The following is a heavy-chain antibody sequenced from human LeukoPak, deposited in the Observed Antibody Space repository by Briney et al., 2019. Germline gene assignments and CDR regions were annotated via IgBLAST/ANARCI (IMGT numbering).Heavy chain of an antibody. V-gene: IGHV4-34*01. J-gene: IGHJ4*02. D-gene: IGHD2-2*01. CDR1: GGSFSGYY. CDR2: INHSGST. Sequence: PSETLSLTCAVYGGSFSGYYWSWIRQPPGKGLEWIGEINHSGSTNYNPSLKSRVTISVDTSKNQFSLKLSSVTAADTAVYYCARGRGGRYCSSTSCYRPLDYWGQGTLVTVSS. CDR3: ARGRGGRYCSSTSCYRPLDY.